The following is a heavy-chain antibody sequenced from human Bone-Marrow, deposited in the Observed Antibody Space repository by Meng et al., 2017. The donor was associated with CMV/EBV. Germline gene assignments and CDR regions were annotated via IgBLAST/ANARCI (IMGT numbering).Heavy chain of an antibody. CDR1: GGSISSSNYF. D-gene: IGHD3-3*01. CDR3: ARRRYYDFWSGSLRYIDY. V-gene: IGHV4-39*01. Sequence: SETLSLTCTVSGGSISSSNYFWGWIRQPPGKGLEWIGSVYYSGSTYQNPSLKGRVIISVDTSKNQFSLRLSSVTTADTAVYYWARRRYYDFWSGSLRYIDYWGQGTLVTVSS. J-gene: IGHJ4*02. CDR2: VYYSGST.